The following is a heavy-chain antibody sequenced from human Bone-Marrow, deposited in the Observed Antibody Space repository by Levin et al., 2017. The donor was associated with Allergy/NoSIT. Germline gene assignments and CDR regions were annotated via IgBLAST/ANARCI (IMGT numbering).Heavy chain of an antibody. CDR1: GFTFSSYA. V-gene: IGHV3-64D*06. D-gene: IGHD6-19*01. CDR3: VKDARGIIPHHHDSSGWYLSN. J-gene: IGHJ4*02. CDR2: ISSNGGST. Sequence: GGSLRLSCSASGFTFSSYAMHWVRQAPGKGLEYVSAISSNGGSTYYADSVKGRFTISRDNSKNTLYLQMSSLRAEDTAVYYCVKDARGIIPHHHDSSGWYLSNWGQGTLVTVSS.